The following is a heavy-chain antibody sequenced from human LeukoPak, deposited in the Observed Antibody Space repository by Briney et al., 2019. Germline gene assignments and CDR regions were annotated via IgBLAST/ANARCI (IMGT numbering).Heavy chain of an antibody. CDR2: IKSKTDGGTT. CDR1: GFTFSSYW. J-gene: IGHJ4*02. CDR3: TTDPQYYDFWSGYYIPPY. D-gene: IGHD3-3*01. Sequence: GSLRLSCAASGFTFSSYWMSWVRQAPGKGLEWVGRIKSKTDGGTTDYAAPVKGRFTISRDDSKNTLYLQMNSLKTEDTAVYYCTTDPQYYDFWSGYYIPPYWGQGTLVTVSS. V-gene: IGHV3-15*01.